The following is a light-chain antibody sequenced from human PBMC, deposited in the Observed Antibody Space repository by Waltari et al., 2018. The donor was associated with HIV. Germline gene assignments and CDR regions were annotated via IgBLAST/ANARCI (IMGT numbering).Light chain of an antibody. J-gene: IGKJ4*01. Sequence: EIVFTQSPATLSLSPGERATLSCRASQSVNNYLAWYQQKPGQAPRLLIYEASNRATGIPARFSGSGSGTDFTLTISSLEPEDFAVYYCQQRSNWPPLTFGGGTKVEIK. CDR3: QQRSNWPPLT. V-gene: IGKV3-11*01. CDR2: EAS. CDR1: QSVNNY.